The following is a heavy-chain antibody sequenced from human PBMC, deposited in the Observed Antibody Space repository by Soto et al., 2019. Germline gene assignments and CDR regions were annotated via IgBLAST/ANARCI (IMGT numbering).Heavy chain of an antibody. J-gene: IGHJ5*02. CDR3: AHGMGIAAAGTREQEYNWFDP. D-gene: IGHD6-13*01. Sequence: QITLKESGPTLVKPTQTLTLTCTFSGFSLSTSGVGVGWIRQPPGKALEWLALIYWDDDKRYSPSLKSRLTITKDTSKNQVVLTMTNMDPVDTATYYCAHGMGIAAAGTREQEYNWFDPWGQGTLVTVSS. CDR1: GFSLSTSGVG. V-gene: IGHV2-5*02. CDR2: IYWDDDK.